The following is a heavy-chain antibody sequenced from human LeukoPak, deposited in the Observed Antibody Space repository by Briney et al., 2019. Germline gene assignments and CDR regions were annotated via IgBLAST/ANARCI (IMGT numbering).Heavy chain of an antibody. CDR2: INHSGST. CDR3: ARRGGYCSSTSCYRSPRYYYYGMDV. V-gene: IGHV4-34*01. J-gene: IGHJ6*02. Sequence: PSETPSLTCAVYGGSFSGYYWSWIRQPPGKGLEWIGEINHSGSTNYNPSLKSRVTISVDTSKNQFSLKLSSVTAADTAVYYCARRGGYCSSTSCYRSPRYYYYGMDVWGQGTTVTVSS. D-gene: IGHD2-2*01. CDR1: GGSFSGYY.